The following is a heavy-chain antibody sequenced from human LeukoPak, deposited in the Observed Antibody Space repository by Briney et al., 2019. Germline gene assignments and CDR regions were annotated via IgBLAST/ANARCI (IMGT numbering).Heavy chain of an antibody. CDR3: ARGNWFDP. Sequence: GGSLRLSCAASGFTFSNYGMNWVRQAPGKGLEWLSYISSSSSTIHYADSVKGRFTISRDNAKNSLYLQMNTLRDEDTAVYYCARGNWFDPWGQGTLVTVSS. CDR1: GFTFSNYG. J-gene: IGHJ5*02. CDR2: ISSSSSTI. V-gene: IGHV3-48*02.